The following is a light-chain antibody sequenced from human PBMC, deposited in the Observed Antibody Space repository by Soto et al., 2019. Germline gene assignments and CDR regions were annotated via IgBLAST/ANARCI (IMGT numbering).Light chain of an antibody. CDR2: GAS. CDR1: QSVDSKD. Sequence: EIVLTQYPGTLSLSPGERATLSCRASQSVDSKDLAWYQQSPGQAPRLLIYGASTRATGIPARFSGSGSGTEFTLTINSLQSEDFAVYYCQQYNNWPMWTFGQGTKVDIK. CDR3: QQYNNWPMWT. J-gene: IGKJ1*01. V-gene: IGKV3-15*01.